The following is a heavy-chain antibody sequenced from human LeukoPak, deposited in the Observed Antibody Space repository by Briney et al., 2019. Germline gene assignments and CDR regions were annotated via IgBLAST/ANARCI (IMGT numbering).Heavy chain of an antibody. Sequence: PGGSLRLSCTASGFTFSSYAMHWVRQAPGKGLEYVSAISSNGGSTYYADSVKGRFTISRDNSKNPLYLQMSSLRAEDKAGYYCVKGGRRTSELLSGGSYFDYWGQGTLVTVSS. J-gene: IGHJ4*02. CDR2: ISSNGGST. CDR3: VKGGRRTSELLSGGSYFDY. CDR1: GFTFSSYA. V-gene: IGHV3-64D*09. D-gene: IGHD1-26*01.